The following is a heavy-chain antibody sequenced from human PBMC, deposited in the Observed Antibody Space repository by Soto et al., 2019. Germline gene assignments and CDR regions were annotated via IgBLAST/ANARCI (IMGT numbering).Heavy chain of an antibody. CDR3: AKASPRYYYYYMDV. Sequence: DVQLVESGGGLVQPGRSLRLSCAASGFTFDDYAMHWVRQAPGKGLEWVSGISWNSGSIGYADSVKGRFTISRDNAKNSLYLQMNSLRAEDTALYYCAKASPRYYYYYMDVWGKGTTVTVSS. V-gene: IGHV3-9*01. J-gene: IGHJ6*03. CDR1: GFTFDDYA. CDR2: ISWNSGSI.